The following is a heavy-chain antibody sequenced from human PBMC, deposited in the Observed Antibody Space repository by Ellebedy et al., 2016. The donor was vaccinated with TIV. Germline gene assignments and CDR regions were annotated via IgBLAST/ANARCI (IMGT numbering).Heavy chain of an antibody. CDR2: FNGNGGSA. V-gene: IGHV3-64D*09. Sequence: PGGSLRLSCSASGFTFSSFAMHWIRQGPGKRPEYVSAFNGNGGSAFYADSVKGRFTVSRDNSKNTMFLQMSSLRAEDTALYYCAVVAGSWYFDLWGRGTLVTVSS. CDR3: AVVAGSWYFDL. J-gene: IGHJ2*01. D-gene: IGHD6-19*01. CDR1: GFTFSSFA.